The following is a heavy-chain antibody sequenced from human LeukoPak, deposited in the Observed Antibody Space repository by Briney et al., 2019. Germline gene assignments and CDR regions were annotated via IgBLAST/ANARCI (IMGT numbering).Heavy chain of an antibody. D-gene: IGHD5-12*01. Sequence: SETLSLTCTVSGGSISGSYWNWIRQPPGKGLEWIGCIHDSGTTNYNPSLKSRVTISLHTSKNQFSLRLTSVTAADTVVYYCAIEHDGATYSNLWGQGTLVTVSS. CDR2: IHDSGTT. J-gene: IGHJ5*02. V-gene: IGHV4-59*01. CDR3: AIEHDGATYSNL. CDR1: GGSISGSY.